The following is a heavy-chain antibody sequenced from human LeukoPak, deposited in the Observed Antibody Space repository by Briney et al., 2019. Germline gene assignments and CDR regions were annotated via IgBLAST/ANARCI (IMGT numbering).Heavy chain of an antibody. CDR3: ARYGSGSYASGMFDY. Sequence: RASVKVSCKASGYTFTSYGISWVRQAPGQGLEWMGWISAYNGNTTYAQKLQGRVTMTTDTSTSTAYMELRSLRSDDTAVYYCARYGSGSYASGMFDYWAREPWSPSPQ. CDR1: GYTFTSYG. CDR2: ISAYNGNT. J-gene: IGHJ4*02. V-gene: IGHV1-18*01. D-gene: IGHD3-10*01.